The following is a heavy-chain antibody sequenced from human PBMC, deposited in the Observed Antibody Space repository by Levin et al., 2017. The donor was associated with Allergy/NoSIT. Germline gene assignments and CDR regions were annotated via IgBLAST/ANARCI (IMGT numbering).Heavy chain of an antibody. Sequence: SGSTLVKPTQTLTLTCTFSGFSLTTSGVGVGWIRQPPGKALEWLALIYWDEDKRYSPSLKSRLIITKDASKNQVVLTLTNLDPVDTATYFCAHSPRSAYGFGPFDSWCQGTLVTVSS. V-gene: IGHV2-5*02. J-gene: IGHJ4*02. D-gene: IGHD3-10*01. CDR2: IYWDEDK. CDR1: GFSLTTSGVG. CDR3: AHSPRSAYGFGPFDS.